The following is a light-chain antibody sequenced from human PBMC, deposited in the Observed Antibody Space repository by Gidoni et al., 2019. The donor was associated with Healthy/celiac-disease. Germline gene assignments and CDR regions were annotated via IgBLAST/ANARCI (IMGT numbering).Light chain of an antibody. CDR2: GTS. Sequence: IVMTQSPATLSVSPGERATVSCSASQSVSSNFAWYQQKHGQAPRLLIYGTSTKATVIPARFSGCGSGTEFTLTISSLQSEDFAVYYCQQYNNWPPNSFGQGTKLEIK. CDR1: QSVSSN. V-gene: IGKV3-15*01. J-gene: IGKJ2*01. CDR3: QQYNNWPPNS.